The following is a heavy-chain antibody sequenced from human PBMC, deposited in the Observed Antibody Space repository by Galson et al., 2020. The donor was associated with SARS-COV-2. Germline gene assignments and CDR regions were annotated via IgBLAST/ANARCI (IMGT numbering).Heavy chain of an antibody. V-gene: IGHV3-23*01. CDR2: ISGSGGST. Sequence: GGSLRLSCAASGFTFSSYAMSWVRQAPGKGLEWVSAISGSGGSTYYADSVKGRFTISRDNSKNTLYLQMNSLRAEDTAVYYCANSLRKMPHGDYFDYWGQGTLVTVSS. CDR1: GFTFSSYA. J-gene: IGHJ4*02. CDR3: ANSLRKMPHGDYFDY. D-gene: IGHD2-2*01.